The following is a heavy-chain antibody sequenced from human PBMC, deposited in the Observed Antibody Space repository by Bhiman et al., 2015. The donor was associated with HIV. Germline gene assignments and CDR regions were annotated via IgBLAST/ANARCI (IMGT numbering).Heavy chain of an antibody. CDR2: ISSSSRTI. Sequence: QVQLVESGGGLVKPGGSLRLSCAASGFTFSDYYMSWIRQAPGKGLEWVSYISSSSRTIYYADSVKGRFTLSRDNAKNSLYLQMISLRAEDTAVYYCARDSPADGYDILTGPSPGYMDVWGKGTTVTVSS. CDR1: GFTFSDYY. D-gene: IGHD3-9*01. V-gene: IGHV3-11*04. CDR3: ARDSPADGYDILTGPSPGYMDV. J-gene: IGHJ6*03.